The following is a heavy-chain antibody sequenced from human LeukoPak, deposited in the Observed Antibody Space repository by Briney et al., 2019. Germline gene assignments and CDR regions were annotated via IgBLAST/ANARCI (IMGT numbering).Heavy chain of an antibody. Sequence: HPGGSLRLSCAASGFTFSSYAMSWVRQAPGKGLEWVSAISGSGGSTYYADSVKGRFTISRDNAKNSLYLQMNSLRAEDTAVYYCARDGSIAAAGYFDYWGQGTLVTVSS. CDR3: ARDGSIAAAGYFDY. D-gene: IGHD6-13*01. V-gene: IGHV3-23*01. CDR2: ISGSGGST. CDR1: GFTFSSYA. J-gene: IGHJ4*02.